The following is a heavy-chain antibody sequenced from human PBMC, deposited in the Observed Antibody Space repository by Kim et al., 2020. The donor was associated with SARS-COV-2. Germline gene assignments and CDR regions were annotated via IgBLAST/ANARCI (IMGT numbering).Heavy chain of an antibody. D-gene: IGHD3-3*01. J-gene: IGHJ6*02. V-gene: IGHV4-31*03. Sequence: SETLSLTCTVSGGSINSGDYYWSWIRQHPGKGLEWIAYIYYSGSAYYNPSLKSRATILVDTSKTQFSLRLSSVTAADTAVYYCARGVVGSYRGGLDVWGQGTTVTVSS. CDR1: GGSINSGDYY. CDR3: ARGVVGSYRGGLDV. CDR2: IYYSGSA.